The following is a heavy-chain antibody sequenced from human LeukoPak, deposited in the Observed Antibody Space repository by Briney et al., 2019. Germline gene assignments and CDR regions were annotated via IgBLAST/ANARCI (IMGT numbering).Heavy chain of an antibody. V-gene: IGHV3-48*04. CDR1: GFTFSSYA. D-gene: IGHD4-11*01. CDR3: AMTTFDGFDI. Sequence: GGSLRLSCAASGFTFSSYAMSWVRQAPGKGLEWVSYISTSSSTIHYADSVTGLFTISRDNAKNSLYLQMNSLRAEDTAVYYCAMTTFDGFDIWGQGTMVTVSS. J-gene: IGHJ3*02. CDR2: ISTSSSTI.